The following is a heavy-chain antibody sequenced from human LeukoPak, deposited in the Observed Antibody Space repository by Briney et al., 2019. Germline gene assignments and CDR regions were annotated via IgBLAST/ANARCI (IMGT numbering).Heavy chain of an antibody. D-gene: IGHD3-3*01. CDR1: GGSISSYY. V-gene: IGHV4-4*07. CDR2: IYTSGST. J-gene: IGHJ5*02. Sequence: PSETLSLTCTVSGGSISSYYWSWIRQPAGKGLEWIGRIYTSGSTNYNPSLKSRVTMSVDTSKNQFSLKLGSVTAADTAVYYCAREVVTYYDFLSGSRNWFDPWGQGTLVTVSS. CDR3: AREVVTYYDFLSGSRNWFDP.